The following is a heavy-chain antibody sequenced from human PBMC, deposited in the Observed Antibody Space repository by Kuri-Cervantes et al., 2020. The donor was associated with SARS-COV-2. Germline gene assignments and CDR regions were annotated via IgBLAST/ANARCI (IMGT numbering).Heavy chain of an antibody. CDR2: IIPIFGTA. V-gene: IGHV1-69*05. J-gene: IGHJ6*03. CDR3: AKETTGYYYYMDV. CDR1: GGTFSSYA. Sequence: SVKVSCKASGGTFSSYAISWVRQAPGQGLEWMGGIIPIFGTANYAQKFQGRVTITTDESTSTAYMELSSLRSEDTAVYYCAKETTGYYYYMDVWGKGTTVTVSS. D-gene: IGHD4-17*01.